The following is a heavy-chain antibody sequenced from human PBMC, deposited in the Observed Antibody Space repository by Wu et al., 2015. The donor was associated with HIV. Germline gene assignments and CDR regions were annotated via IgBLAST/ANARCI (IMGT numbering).Heavy chain of an antibody. CDR1: GGTFSSYA. CDR2: IIPIFGTA. D-gene: IGHD6-6*01. CDR3: ASPLSRRIAARPDAFDI. V-gene: IGHV1-69*12. Sequence: QVQLVQSGAEVKKPGSSVKVSCKASGGTFSSYAISWVRQAPGQGLEWMGGIIPIFGTANYAQKFQGRVTITADESTSTAYMELSSLRSEDTAVYYCASPLSRRIAARPDAFDIWAKGQWSPSLQ. J-gene: IGHJ3*02.